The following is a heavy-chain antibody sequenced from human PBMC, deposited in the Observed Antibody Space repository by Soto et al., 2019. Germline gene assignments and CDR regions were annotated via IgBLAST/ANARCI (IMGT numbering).Heavy chain of an antibody. D-gene: IGHD6-19*01. CDR1: GYTFTSYA. CDR2: INAGNGNT. V-gene: IGHV1-3*01. CDR3: ARPEDSSGWFRLHY. J-gene: IGHJ4*02. Sequence: ASVKVSCKASGYTFTSYAMHWVRQAPGQRLEWMGWINAGNGNTKYSQKFRVTITRDTSASTAYMELSSLRSEDTAVYYCARPEDSSGWFRLHYWGQGTLVTAPQ.